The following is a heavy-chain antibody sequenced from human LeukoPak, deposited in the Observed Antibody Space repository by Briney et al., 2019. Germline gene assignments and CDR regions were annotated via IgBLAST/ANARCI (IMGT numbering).Heavy chain of an antibody. J-gene: IGHJ4*02. CDR1: GGSFSGYY. Sequence: PSEILSLTCAVYGGSFSGYYWSWIRQPPGKGLEWIGEINHSGSANYNPALKSRVTISVDTSKNQFSLKLNSVTAADTAVYYCARDRGVGSSWYSPRPGPIDYWGQGTLVTVSS. D-gene: IGHD6-13*01. CDR2: INHSGSA. CDR3: ARDRGVGSSWYSPRPGPIDY. V-gene: IGHV4-34*01.